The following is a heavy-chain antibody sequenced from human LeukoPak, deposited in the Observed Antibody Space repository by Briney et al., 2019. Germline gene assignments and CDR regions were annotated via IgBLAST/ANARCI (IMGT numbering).Heavy chain of an antibody. CDR3: ARGRRATIFWSGCYMDV. J-gene: IGHJ6*03. Sequence: ASVKVSCKASGYTFTSYDINWVRQATGQGLEWMGWMNPNSGNTGYAQKFQGRVTITRNTSISTAYMELSSLRSEDTAVYYCARGRRATIFWSGCYMDVWGKGTTVTVSS. CDR2: MNPNSGNT. V-gene: IGHV1-8*03. CDR1: GYTFTSYD. D-gene: IGHD3-3*01.